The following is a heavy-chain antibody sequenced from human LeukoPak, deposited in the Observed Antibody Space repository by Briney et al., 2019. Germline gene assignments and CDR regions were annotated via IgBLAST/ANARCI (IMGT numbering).Heavy chain of an antibody. Sequence: ASVKVSCKASGYTFSSYDINWVRQAPGQGLEWMGWVNPNSGNTGYAQKFQGRVTMTRDTSISTAYMELSRLRSEDTAVYYCARGTPYCSSASCYNYWGQGTLVTVSS. CDR1: GYTFSSYD. J-gene: IGHJ4*02. CDR2: VNPNSGNT. V-gene: IGHV1-8*01. CDR3: ARGTPYCSSASCYNY. D-gene: IGHD2-2*02.